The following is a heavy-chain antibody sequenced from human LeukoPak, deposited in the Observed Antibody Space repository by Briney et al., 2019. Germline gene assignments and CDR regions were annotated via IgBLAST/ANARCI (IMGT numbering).Heavy chain of an antibody. CDR3: AKDRHQYDTSGYYYAFYYYGMDV. Sequence: GGSLRLSCAASGFPFSAHGIHWVRQAPGKGLEWVAVISYAGSYRNYADSVKGRFTISRDNSKNTLFLQMNSLTVEDTAVYYCAKDRHQYDTSGYYYAFYYYGMDVWGHGTTVTVSS. D-gene: IGHD3-22*01. V-gene: IGHV3-30*18. CDR2: ISYAGSYR. J-gene: IGHJ6*02. CDR1: GFPFSAHG.